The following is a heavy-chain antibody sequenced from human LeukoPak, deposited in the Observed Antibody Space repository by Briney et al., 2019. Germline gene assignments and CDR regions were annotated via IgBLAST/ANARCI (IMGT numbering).Heavy chain of an antibody. CDR1: GYSISTSNY. J-gene: IGHJ3*02. V-gene: IGHV4-28*05. CDR3: ARKTTTGPTKAAFDI. CDR2: IDYSGGI. D-gene: IGHD4-17*01. Sequence: SETLSLTCAVSGYSISTSNYWAWIRQPPGKGLEWIGHIDYSGGIYYNPSLKSRVTMSVDTSKNQFSLKLSSVTAVDTAVYYCARKTTTGPTKAAFDIWGQGTMLTVSS.